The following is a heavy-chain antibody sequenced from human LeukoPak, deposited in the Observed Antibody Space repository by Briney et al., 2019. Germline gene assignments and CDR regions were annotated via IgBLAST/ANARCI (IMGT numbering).Heavy chain of an antibody. CDR1: GYSFTSYW. V-gene: IGHV5-51*01. CDR2: IYPGDSDT. CDR3: ARMWGVPLPAVAGDY. Sequence: GESLKISCKGSGYSFTSYWIGWVRQMPGKGLEWMGIIYPGDSDTRYSPSFQGQVTISADKSISTAYLQSSSLKASDPAMYYCARMWGVPLPAVAGDYWGQGTLVTVSS. D-gene: IGHD6-19*01. J-gene: IGHJ4*02.